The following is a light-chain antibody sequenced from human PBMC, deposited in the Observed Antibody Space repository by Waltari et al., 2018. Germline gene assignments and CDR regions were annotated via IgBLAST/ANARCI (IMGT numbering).Light chain of an antibody. J-gene: IGLJ2*01. CDR3: CSYAGSSTVK. Sequence: QSALTQPASVSGSPGQSITISCTGTSSDVGSYKLVSWYQQHPGKAPRLMIYADSNRPPGSSNRFSGSKSGNTASLTISGLQADDEAAYYCCSYAGSSTVKFGEGTYLTVL. V-gene: IGLV2-23*01. CDR1: SSDVGSYKL. CDR2: ADS.